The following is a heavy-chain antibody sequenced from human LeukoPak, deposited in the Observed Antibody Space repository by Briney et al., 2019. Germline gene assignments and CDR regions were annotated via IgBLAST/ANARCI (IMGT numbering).Heavy chain of an antibody. V-gene: IGHV4-39*07. D-gene: IGHD3-22*01. CDR3: ARDRKVVSWYFDL. J-gene: IGHJ2*01. CDR2: IYYSGST. Sequence: KASETLSLTCTVSGGSISSSSYYWGWIRQPPGKGLEWIGSIYYSGSTYYNPSLKSRVTISVDTSKNQFSLKLSSVTAADTAVYYCARDRKVVSWYFDLWGRGTLVTVSS. CDR1: GGSISSSSYY.